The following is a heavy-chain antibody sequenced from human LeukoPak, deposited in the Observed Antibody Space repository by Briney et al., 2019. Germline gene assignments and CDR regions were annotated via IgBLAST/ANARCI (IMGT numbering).Heavy chain of an antibody. D-gene: IGHD3-9*01. CDR2: ICSDGSTK. CDR3: ARGDDSLTGYPLY. CDR1: GFTFRSSA. J-gene: IGHJ4*02. V-gene: IGHV3-33*01. Sequence: GSLRLSCAASGFTFRSSAIHWVRQAPGKGLEWVAVICSDGSTKYYADSVKGRFTISRDNYKNTLYLEVNSLRAEDTAVYYCARGDDSLTGYPLYWGQGTLVTVSS.